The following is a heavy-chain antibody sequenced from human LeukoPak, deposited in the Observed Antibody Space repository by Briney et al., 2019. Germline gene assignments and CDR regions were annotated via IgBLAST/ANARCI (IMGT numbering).Heavy chain of an antibody. Sequence: PGGSLRLSCAASGFTFSSYGMHWVRQAPGKGLEWVAVILSDGSKEFYTDSVKGRFTISRDNSKNTLYLQMNSLRAEDTAVYYCAKAGSSYYFDTFDIWGQGTMVTVSS. J-gene: IGHJ3*02. CDR1: GFTFSSYG. D-gene: IGHD2/OR15-2a*01. CDR3: AKAGSSYYFDTFDI. V-gene: IGHV3-33*06. CDR2: ILSDGSKE.